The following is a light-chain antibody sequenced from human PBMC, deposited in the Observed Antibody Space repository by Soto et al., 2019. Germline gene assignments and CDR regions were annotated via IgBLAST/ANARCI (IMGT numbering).Light chain of an antibody. Sequence: DIQMTQSPSSLSAFVGDRVTITCRASQSISNSLNWYQQKPGKAPRLLISTISSLQSGVPSRFTSSGSGTEFALTISSLQPEDFASYYCQQTHSTPLTFGGGTKVEV. CDR2: TIS. CDR3: QQTHSTPLT. CDR1: QSISNS. J-gene: IGKJ4*01. V-gene: IGKV1-39*01.